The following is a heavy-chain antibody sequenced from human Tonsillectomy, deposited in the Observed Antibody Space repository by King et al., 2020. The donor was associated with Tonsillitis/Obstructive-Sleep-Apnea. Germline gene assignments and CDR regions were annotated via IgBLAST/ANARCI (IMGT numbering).Heavy chain of an antibody. CDR1: GYTFTGYY. J-gene: IGHJ6*02. Sequence: VQLVESGAEVKKPGASVKVSCKASGYTFTGYYMHWVRQAPGQGLEWMGWINPNSGGTNYAQKFKGRVTMTRDTSNSTAYMELSGLRSDDTAVYYCAREYSWLVRGGDYYYYGMDVWGQGTTVTVSS. D-gene: IGHD6-19*01. CDR2: INPNSGGT. V-gene: IGHV1-2*02. CDR3: AREYSWLVRGGDYYYYGMDV.